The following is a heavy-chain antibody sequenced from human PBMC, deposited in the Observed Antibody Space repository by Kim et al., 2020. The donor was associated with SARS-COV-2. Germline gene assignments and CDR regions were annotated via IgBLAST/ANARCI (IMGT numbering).Heavy chain of an antibody. CDR3: AREGSSWEPTLNGMDV. Sequence: SETLSLTCTVSGGSISSGGYYWSWIRQHPGKGLEWIGYIYYSGSTYYNPSLKSRVTISVDTSKNQFSLKLSSVTAADTAVYYCAREGSSWEPTLNGMDVWGQGTTVTVSS. J-gene: IGHJ6*02. V-gene: IGHV4-31*03. CDR1: GGSISSGGYY. CDR2: IYYSGST. D-gene: IGHD6-13*01.